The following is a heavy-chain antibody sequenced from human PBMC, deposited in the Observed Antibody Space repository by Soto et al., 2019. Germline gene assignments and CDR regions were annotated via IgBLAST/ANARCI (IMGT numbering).Heavy chain of an antibody. CDR1: GGSFSGYY. CDR3: ARGTKGYCSSTSCYVYYYGMDV. V-gene: IGHV4-34*01. Sequence: PSETLSLTCAVYGGSFSGYYWSWIRQPPGKGLEWIGEINHSGSTNYNPSLKSRVTISVDTSKNQFSLKLSSVTAADTAVYYCARGTKGYCSSTSCYVYYYGMDVWGQGTTVTV. D-gene: IGHD2-2*01. J-gene: IGHJ6*02. CDR2: INHSGST.